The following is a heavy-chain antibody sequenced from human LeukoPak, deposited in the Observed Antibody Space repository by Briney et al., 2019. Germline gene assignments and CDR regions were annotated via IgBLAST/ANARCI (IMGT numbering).Heavy chain of an antibody. Sequence: GGSLRLSCAASGFTFSSYWMHWVRQAPGKGLVWVSRIHSDGSSTSYADSVKGRFTISRDNAKNTLYLQMNSLRAEDTAVYYCARDFFPTPTGYSCSWSAFDYWGQGTLVTVSS. CDR2: IHSDGSST. D-gene: IGHD6-13*01. J-gene: IGHJ4*02. V-gene: IGHV3-74*01. CDR3: ARDFFPTPTGYSCSWSAFDY. CDR1: GFTFSSYW.